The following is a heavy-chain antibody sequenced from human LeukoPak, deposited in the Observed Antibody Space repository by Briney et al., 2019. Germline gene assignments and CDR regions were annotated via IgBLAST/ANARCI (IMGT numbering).Heavy chain of an antibody. CDR3: ARHDGRGGATMGALDS. CDR1: GVSISSGSHH. D-gene: IGHD5-12*01. V-gene: IGHV4-39*01. Sequence: PSETLSLTCTVSGVSISSGSHHWGWFRQSPGKGLEWIGSIHYSRTTYHNPSLNSRVTISEVTSKDQFSLQLNSVTAADTAVYYCARHDGRGGATMGALDSWGQGSLVTVSS. CDR2: IHYSRTT. J-gene: IGHJ4*02.